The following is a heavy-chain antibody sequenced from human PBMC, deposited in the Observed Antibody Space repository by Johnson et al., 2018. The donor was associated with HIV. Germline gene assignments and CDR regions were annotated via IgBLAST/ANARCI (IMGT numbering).Heavy chain of an antibody. Sequence: QVQLVESGGGEVQPGGSLRLSCAASGFTFSSYGMHWVRQAPGKGLDWVAVVWYDGSNEYYADSVKGRFTISRDNARNSLYLQMNSLRAEDTAVYYCARVRYSSGWRIDAFDIWGQGTVVTVSS. V-gene: IGHV3-33*01. CDR1: GFTFSSYG. CDR3: ARVRYSSGWRIDAFDI. CDR2: VWYDGSNE. J-gene: IGHJ3*02. D-gene: IGHD6-19*01.